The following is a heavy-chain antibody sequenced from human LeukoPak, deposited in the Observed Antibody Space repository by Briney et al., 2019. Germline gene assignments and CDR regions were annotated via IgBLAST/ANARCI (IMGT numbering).Heavy chain of an antibody. J-gene: IGHJ4*02. CDR3: ARDYTTMVRGVTEGFDY. CDR1: GFTFSSYG. Sequence: SLRLSCAASGFTFSSYGMHWVRQAPGKGLEWVAVIWYDGSNKYCADSVKGRFTISRDNSKNTLYLQMNSLRAEDTAVYYCARDYTTMVRGVTEGFDYWGQGTLVTVSS. V-gene: IGHV3-33*01. D-gene: IGHD3-10*01. CDR2: IWYDGSNK.